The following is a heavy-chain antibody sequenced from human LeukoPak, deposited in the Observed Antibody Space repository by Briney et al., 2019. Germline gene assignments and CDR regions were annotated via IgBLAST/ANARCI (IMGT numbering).Heavy chain of an antibody. CDR2: GYYSGST. J-gene: IGHJ5*02. V-gene: IGHV4-39*01. CDR1: GGSFSGYY. D-gene: IGHD2-15*01. Sequence: SGTLSLTCAVYGGSFSGYYWGWIRQPPGRGLEWIGSGYYSGSTFYNPSLKSRVTISVDTSKNQFSLKLSSLTAADTAVYYCARQRGLAAALDWFDPWGQGTLVTVSS. CDR3: ARQRGLAAALDWFDP.